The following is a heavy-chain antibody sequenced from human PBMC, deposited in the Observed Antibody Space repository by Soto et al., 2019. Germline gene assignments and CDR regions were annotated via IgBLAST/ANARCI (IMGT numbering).Heavy chain of an antibody. CDR2: IYHSGST. CDR3: ARHSGSYFRDY. CDR1: GDSISSSNW. J-gene: IGHJ4*02. D-gene: IGHD1-26*01. Sequence: SETLSLTCAVSGDSISSSNWWSWVRQPPGKGLEWIGEIYHSGSTNYNPSLKSRVTISVDKSKKQFSLNLNSVTAADTAVYYCARHSGSYFRDYWGQGTLVTVSS. V-gene: IGHV4-4*02.